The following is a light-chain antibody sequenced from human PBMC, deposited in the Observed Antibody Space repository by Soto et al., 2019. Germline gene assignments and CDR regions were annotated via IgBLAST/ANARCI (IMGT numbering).Light chain of an antibody. CDR1: SSDIGVYNY. Sequence: QSALTQPPSASGSPGQSVTISCTGTSSDIGVYNYVSWYQQHPGKAPKLMIYEVSKRPSGVPDRFSGSKSGNTASLTVSGLQAEDEADYYCSSYTDSSNYVFGTGTKVTVL. CDR3: SSYTDSSNYV. J-gene: IGLJ1*01. CDR2: EVS. V-gene: IGLV2-8*01.